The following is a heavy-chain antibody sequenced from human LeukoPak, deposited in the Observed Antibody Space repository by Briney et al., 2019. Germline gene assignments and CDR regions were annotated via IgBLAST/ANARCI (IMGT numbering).Heavy chain of an antibody. CDR3: AKGRLMTTVTFFDY. Sequence: PGGSLRLSCAASGFTFSSYGMHWVRQAPGKGLEWVAVISYDGSNKYYADSVKGRFTISRDNSKNTLYLQMNSLRAEDTAVYYCAKGRLMTTVTFFDYWGQGTLVTVSS. V-gene: IGHV3-30*18. J-gene: IGHJ4*02. D-gene: IGHD4-17*01. CDR2: ISYDGSNK. CDR1: GFTFSSYG.